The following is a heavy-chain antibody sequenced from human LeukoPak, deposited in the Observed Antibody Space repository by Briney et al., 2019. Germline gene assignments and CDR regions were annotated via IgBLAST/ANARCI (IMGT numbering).Heavy chain of an antibody. Sequence: GGSLRLSCAASGFTFSSYGMHWVRQAPGKGLEWVAVISYDGSKRYYADSVKGRFTISRDNSKNTLYLQMNSLRAEDTAVYYCAKEHGDSHFGYWGQGTLVTVSS. CDR1: GFTFSSYG. CDR3: AKEHGDSHFGY. J-gene: IGHJ4*02. V-gene: IGHV3-30*18. CDR2: ISYDGSKR. D-gene: IGHD4-17*01.